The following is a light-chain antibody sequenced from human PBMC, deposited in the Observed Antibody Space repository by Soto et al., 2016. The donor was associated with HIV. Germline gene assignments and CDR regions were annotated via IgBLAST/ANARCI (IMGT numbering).Light chain of an antibody. J-gene: IGLJ1*01. V-gene: IGLV3-21*03. CDR2: DDS. CDR1: NIGNKA. CDR3: QVWDSSSDHYV. Sequence: SYVLTQPPSVSVAPGKTARVTCGGNNIGNKAVHWFQQKPGQAPVLVVYDDSHRPSGIPERFSGSNSGHTATLTISRVEAGDEADYYCQVWDSSSDHYVFGTGTEVTV.